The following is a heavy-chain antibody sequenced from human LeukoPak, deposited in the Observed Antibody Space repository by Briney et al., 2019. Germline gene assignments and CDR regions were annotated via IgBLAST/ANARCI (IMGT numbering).Heavy chain of an antibody. J-gene: IGHJ6*02. CDR2: ITSSATYI. CDR1: GFTFSSYS. V-gene: IGHV3-21*01. D-gene: IGHD6-19*01. Sequence: GGSLRPSCAVSGFTFSSYSLNWVRRAPGKGLEWVSSITSSATYIYYADSGKGRFTISRDKAKNSLYLQMNSLRAEDTAVYYCAGDYEVAGRLRYYGMDVWGQGTTVTVSS. CDR3: AGDYEVAGRLRYYGMDV.